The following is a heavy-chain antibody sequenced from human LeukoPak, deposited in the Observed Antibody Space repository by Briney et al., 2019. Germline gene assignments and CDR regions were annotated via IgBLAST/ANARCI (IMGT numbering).Heavy chain of an antibody. D-gene: IGHD4-23*01. Sequence: SETLSLTCTVSGGSISTSSYYWGWIRQPPGKGLECIGNIYYSGSTYYNPSLKSRVTISVDTSKNQFSLKLSSVTAADTAVYYCARDLTFAVATPIGYDYWGQGTLVTVSS. V-gene: IGHV4-39*07. CDR3: ARDLTFAVATPIGYDY. CDR2: IYYSGST. CDR1: GGSISTSSYY. J-gene: IGHJ4*02.